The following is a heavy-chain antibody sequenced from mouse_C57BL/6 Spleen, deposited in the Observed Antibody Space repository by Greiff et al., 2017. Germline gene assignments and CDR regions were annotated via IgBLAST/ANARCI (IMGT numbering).Heavy chain of an antibody. Sequence: QVHVKQPGAELVKPGASVKLSCKASGYTFTSYCMHCVKQRPGQGLAWIGMIHPNSGSTNYNEKFKSKATLTVDKSSSTAYMQLSSLTSEDSAVYYCARNRVGLDYGGQGTTLTVSS. V-gene: IGHV1-64*01. CDR1: GYTFTSYC. CDR3: ARNRVGLDY. CDR2: IHPNSGST. D-gene: IGHD1-1*02. J-gene: IGHJ2*01.